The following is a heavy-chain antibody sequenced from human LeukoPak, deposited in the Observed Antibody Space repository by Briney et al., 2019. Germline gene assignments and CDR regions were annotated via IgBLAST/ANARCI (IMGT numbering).Heavy chain of an antibody. CDR2: IIPMFGTA. V-gene: IGHV1-69*05. D-gene: IGHD1-26*01. CDR1: GGTFRRYA. Sequence: ASVKVSCKASGGTFRRYAINWVRQAPGQGLEWMGGIIPMFGTANYAQKFQSRVTITTDESTSTAYMELSSLRSEDTAVYYCARTRSGSHLQIFDYWGQGTLVTVSS. J-gene: IGHJ4*02. CDR3: ARTRSGSHLQIFDY.